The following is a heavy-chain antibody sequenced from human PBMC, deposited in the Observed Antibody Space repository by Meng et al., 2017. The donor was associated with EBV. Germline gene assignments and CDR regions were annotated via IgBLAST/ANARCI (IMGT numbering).Heavy chain of an antibody. CDR2: LGAHDDDR. D-gene: IGHD3-10*01. Sequence: GDLGQPGGEGEMHRSAAQVSCRVSAATFTGYGVSGGRQAPGQGLEWMAGLGAHDDDRSYAPKFQGRVTVTADRPTATAYMELRNLRSDDTGVYYCARGTPGRRYADYWGQGTLVTVSS. V-gene: IGHV1-18*01. CDR3: ARGTPGRRYADY. CDR1: AATFTGYG. J-gene: IGHJ4*02.